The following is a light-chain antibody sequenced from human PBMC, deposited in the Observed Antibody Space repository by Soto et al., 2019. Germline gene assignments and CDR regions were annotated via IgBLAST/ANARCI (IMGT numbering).Light chain of an antibody. CDR1: QSVSSY. CDR3: QQRSNWPSGT. Sequence: EIVLTQSPATLSLSPGERATLSCRASQSVSSYLAWYQQKPGQAPRLLIYDASNRATGIPARFSGSGSVTDFTLTISSLEPEDFAVYYCQQRSNWPSGTFGQGTKLEIK. CDR2: DAS. V-gene: IGKV3-11*01. J-gene: IGKJ2*01.